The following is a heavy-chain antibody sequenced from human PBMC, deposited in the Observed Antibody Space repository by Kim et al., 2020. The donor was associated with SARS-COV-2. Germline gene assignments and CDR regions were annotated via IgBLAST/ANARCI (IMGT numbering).Heavy chain of an antibody. J-gene: IGHJ6*02. CDR2: IIPIFGTA. V-gene: IGHV1-69*13. CDR3: ARDRGRSGLYIKSITGMVSRQQWYYYYGMDV. CDR1: GGTFSSYA. D-gene: IGHD1-20*01. Sequence: SVKVSCKASGGTFSSYAISWVRQAPGQGLEWMGGIIPIFGTANYAQKFQGRVTITADESTSTAYMELSSLRSEDTAVYYCARDRGRSGLYIKSITGMVSRQQWYYYYGMDVWGQGTTVTVSS.